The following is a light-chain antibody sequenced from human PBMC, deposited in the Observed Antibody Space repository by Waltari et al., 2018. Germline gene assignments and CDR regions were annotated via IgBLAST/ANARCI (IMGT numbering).Light chain of an antibody. CDR1: QSVGRS. CDR3: QKYERLPAT. V-gene: IGKV3-20*01. CDR2: PAS. Sequence: DIVFTQSPGTLASSPAGRATPSCRASQSVGRSLVWYQQKPGQAPRLLIYPASTGATGIPDRFSGSGSGTDFSRTISSLEPEDFAVYYCQKYERLPATFGQGTKVEIK. J-gene: IGKJ1*01.